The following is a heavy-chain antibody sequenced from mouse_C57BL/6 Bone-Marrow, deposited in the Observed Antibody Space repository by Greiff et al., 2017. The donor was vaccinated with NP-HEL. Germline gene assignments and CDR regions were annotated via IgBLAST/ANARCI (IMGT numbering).Heavy chain of an antibody. CDR2: IWWDDDK. V-gene: IGHV8-8*01. J-gene: IGHJ2*01. D-gene: IGHD2-1*01. CDR1: GFSLSTFGMG. Sequence: QVTLKVCGPGILQPSQTLSLTCSFSGFSLSTFGMGVGWIRQPSGKGLEWLAHIWWDDDKYYNPALKRRLTISKDTSKNQVFLKIANVDTADTATYYCARRSLYGNYRYYFDYWGQGTTLTVSS. CDR3: ARRSLYGNYRYYFDY.